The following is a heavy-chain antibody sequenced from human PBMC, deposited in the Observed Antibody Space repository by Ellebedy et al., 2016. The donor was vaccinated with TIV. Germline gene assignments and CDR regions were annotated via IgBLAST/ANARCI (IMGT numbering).Heavy chain of an antibody. CDR2: IYHGGSQQ. CDR3: ARRGSYGDYAVQINAWFDR. Sequence: PGGSLRLSCAASGFSFRSYWMSWVRQAPGKGLEWVASIYHGGSQQYYVDSVKGRFTISRDNAKNSLYLQMDNLRAADKAVYYCARRGSYGDYAVQINAWFDRWGQGTLVTVSS. J-gene: IGHJ5*02. CDR1: GFSFRSYW. D-gene: IGHD4-17*01. V-gene: IGHV3-7*01.